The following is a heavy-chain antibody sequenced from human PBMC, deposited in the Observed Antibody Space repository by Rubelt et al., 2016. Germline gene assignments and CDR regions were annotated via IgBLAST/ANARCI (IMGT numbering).Heavy chain of an antibody. CDR1: GGSFSVSY. V-gene: IGHV4-34*12. Sequence: QVQLQQWGARLLKPSEALSLTCAVFGGSFSVSYWTWIRQPPGKGLQWIGSVFYSGTTYYNASLKSRATISVDTSKNQISLKLGAVTAADTAVYYCARPRLPDYYTTFDYWRQGSLVTVSS. CDR2: VFYSGTT. D-gene: IGHD3-9*01. J-gene: IGHJ4*02. CDR3: ARPRLPDYYTTFDY.